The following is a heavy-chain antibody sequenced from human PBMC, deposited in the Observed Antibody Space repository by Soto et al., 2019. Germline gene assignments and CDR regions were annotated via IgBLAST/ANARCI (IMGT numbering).Heavy chain of an antibody. Sequence: SETLSLTCTVSGGSISSYYWSWIRQPPGKGLEWIGYIYYSGSTNYNPSLKSRVTISVDTSKNQFSLKLSSVTAADTAVYYCARHRYYYGSGSYSRPSNWFDPWGQGTLVTVSS. V-gene: IGHV4-59*08. CDR3: ARHRYYYGSGSYSRPSNWFDP. D-gene: IGHD3-10*01. J-gene: IGHJ5*02. CDR2: IYYSGST. CDR1: GGSISSYY.